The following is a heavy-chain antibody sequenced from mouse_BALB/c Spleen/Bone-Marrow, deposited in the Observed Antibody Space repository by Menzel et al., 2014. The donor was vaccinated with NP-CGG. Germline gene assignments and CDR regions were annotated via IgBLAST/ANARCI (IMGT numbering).Heavy chain of an antibody. Sequence: VQLQESGAELVKPGASVKLSCTASGFTIKDTYMHWVKQRPEQGLEWIGRIDPANGNTKYDPEFQGKATITADTSSNTAYLLLSSRTSEDTAAYYFAGEGPEDCYWGQGTTLTVSS. J-gene: IGHJ2*01. V-gene: IGHV14-3*02. CDR1: GFTIKDTY. CDR2: IDPANGNT. CDR3: AGEGPEDCY.